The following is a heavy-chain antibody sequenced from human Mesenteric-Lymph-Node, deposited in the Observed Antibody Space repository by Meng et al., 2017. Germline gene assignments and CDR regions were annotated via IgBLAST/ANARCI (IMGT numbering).Heavy chain of an antibody. D-gene: IGHD4-17*01. CDR1: GGTFSSYA. V-gene: IGHV1-69*13. CDR3: ARVPSPTYGVFHYYYYGMDV. CDR2: IIPIFGTA. Sequence: SVKVSCKASGGTFSSYAISWVRQAPGQELEWMGGIIPIFGTANYAQKFQGRVTITADESTSTAYMELSSLRSEDTAVYYCARVPSPTYGVFHYYYYGMDVWGQGTTVTVSS. J-gene: IGHJ6*02.